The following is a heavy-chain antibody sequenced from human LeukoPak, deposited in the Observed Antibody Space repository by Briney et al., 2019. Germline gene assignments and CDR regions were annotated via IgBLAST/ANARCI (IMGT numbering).Heavy chain of an antibody. J-gene: IGHJ6*02. CDR3: AHLVWEYVGGLDV. CDR2: IYTNGRT. Sequence: GGSLRLSCVASGFIFKSYGMNWVRQAPGKGLEWVSGIYTNGRTRYADSVNGRFTISRDNSKNALFLQMHSLRVEDTAVYYCAHLVWEYVGGLDVWGQGTTVTVSS. V-gene: IGHV3-23*05. CDR1: GFIFKSYG. D-gene: IGHD3/OR15-3a*01.